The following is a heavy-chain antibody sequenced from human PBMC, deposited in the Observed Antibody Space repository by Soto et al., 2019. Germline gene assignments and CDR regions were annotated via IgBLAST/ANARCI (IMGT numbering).Heavy chain of an antibody. J-gene: IGHJ6*02. CDR2: ISYDGSNK. Sequence: QVQLVESGGGVVQPGRSLRLSCAASGFTFSSYGMHWVRRAPGKGLEWVAVISYDGSNKYYADSVKGRFTISRDNSKNTLYLQMNSLRAEDTAVYYCAKGRYSSSHHAGYYGMDVWGQGTTVTVSS. CDR1: GFTFSSYG. V-gene: IGHV3-30*18. D-gene: IGHD6-6*01. CDR3: AKGRYSSSHHAGYYGMDV.